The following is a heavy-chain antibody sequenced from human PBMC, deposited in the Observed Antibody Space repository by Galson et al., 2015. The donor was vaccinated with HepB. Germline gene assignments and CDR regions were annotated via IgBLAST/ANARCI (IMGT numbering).Heavy chain of an antibody. D-gene: IGHD5-12*01. CDR1: GGTFSNYT. CDR2: IIPILGIA. Sequence: SVKVSCKASGGTFSNYTISWVRQAPGQGLEWMGRIIPILGIANYAQKFQGRVTITADKSTSTAYMELSSLRSEDTAVYYCAYALDIVATIHFDYWGQGTLVTVSS. CDR3: AYALDIVATIHFDY. J-gene: IGHJ4*02. V-gene: IGHV1-69*02.